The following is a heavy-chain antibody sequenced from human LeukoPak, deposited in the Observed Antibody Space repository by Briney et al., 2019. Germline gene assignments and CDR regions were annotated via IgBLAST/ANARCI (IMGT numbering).Heavy chain of an antibody. Sequence: GGSLRLSCAASGLTFSSYSMNWVRQAPGNGLEWVSYISSSSSTIYYADSVKGRFTISRDNAKNSLYLQMNSLRDEDTAVYYCARDLVSPQWLVRNYYYGMDVWGQGTTVTVSS. CDR2: ISSSSSTI. CDR3: ARDLVSPQWLVRNYYYGMDV. J-gene: IGHJ6*02. D-gene: IGHD6-19*01. CDR1: GLTFSSYS. V-gene: IGHV3-48*02.